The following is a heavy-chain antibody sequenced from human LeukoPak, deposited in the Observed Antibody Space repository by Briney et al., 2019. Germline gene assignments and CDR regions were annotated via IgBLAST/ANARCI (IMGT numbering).Heavy chain of an antibody. Sequence: GGSLRLSCAASGFTFSSYEMNWVRQAPGKGLEWVSYITDSGSTIYYADSVKGRFTISRDNAKNSLFLQMNSLRAEDTAVYYCARGEVVTASLPDYFYYYMDVWGKGTTVTISS. J-gene: IGHJ6*03. D-gene: IGHD2-21*02. V-gene: IGHV3-48*03. CDR3: ARGEVVTASLPDYFYYYMDV. CDR2: ITDSGSTI. CDR1: GFTFSSYE.